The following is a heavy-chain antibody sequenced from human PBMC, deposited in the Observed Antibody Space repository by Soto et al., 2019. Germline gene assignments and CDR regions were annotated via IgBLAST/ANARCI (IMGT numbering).Heavy chain of an antibody. Sequence: ASVKVSCKASGYTFTSYGISWVRQAPGQGLEWMGWISAYNGNTNYAQKLQGRVTMTTDTSTSTAYMELRSLRSDDTAVYYCARVGYCSGGSCYMRRSYNWFDPWGQGTLVTVSS. D-gene: IGHD2-15*01. V-gene: IGHV1-18*01. CDR3: ARVGYCSGGSCYMRRSYNWFDP. J-gene: IGHJ5*02. CDR2: ISAYNGNT. CDR1: GYTFTSYG.